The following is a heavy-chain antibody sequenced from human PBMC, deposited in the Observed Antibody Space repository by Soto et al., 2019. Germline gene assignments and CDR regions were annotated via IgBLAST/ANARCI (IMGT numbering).Heavy chain of an antibody. D-gene: IGHD3-9*01. CDR2: IYPGDSDT. CDR1: GYSFTSYW. J-gene: IGHJ6*02. CDR3: ARLEYYDILTGYYYYGMDF. V-gene: IGHV5-51*01. Sequence: GESLKISCKGSGYSFTSYWIGWVRQMPGKGLEWMGIIYPGDSDTRYSPSFQGQVTISADKSISTAYLQWSSLKASDTAMYYCARLEYYDILTGYYYYGMDFWGQGTTVPVSS.